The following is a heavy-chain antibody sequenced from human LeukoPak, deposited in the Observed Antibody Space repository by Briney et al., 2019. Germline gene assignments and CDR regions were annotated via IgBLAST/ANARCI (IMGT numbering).Heavy chain of an antibody. V-gene: IGHV1-2*02. J-gene: IGHJ4*02. CDR1: GYTFTDYN. CDR2: IQPKSGGT. CDR3: ARRYCSGGSCIPDS. Sequence: ASVKVSCKASGYTFTDYNVYWVRQAPGQGPEWMGWIQPKSGGTIYAQRFQGRVTMTRDRSISTDYMELSSLRYDNPGVYYCARRYCSGGSCIPDSWGQGTLVTVSS. D-gene: IGHD2-15*01.